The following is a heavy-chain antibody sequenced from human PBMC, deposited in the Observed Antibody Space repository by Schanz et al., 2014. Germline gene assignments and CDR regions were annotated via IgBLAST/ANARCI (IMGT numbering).Heavy chain of an antibody. CDR2: ISGSGRDT. Sequence: VQLLESGGGLVQPGGSLKLSCSASGFTFRNYALSWVRQAPGKGPEWFSAISGSGRDTYYAASVKGRFTISRDNSKNTLYLQMNSLRAEDTAVYYCARESPFGGDCFSHWGQGTLVTVSS. CDR3: ARESPFGGDCFSH. J-gene: IGHJ4*02. V-gene: IGHV3-23*01. D-gene: IGHD2-21*01. CDR1: GFTFRNYA.